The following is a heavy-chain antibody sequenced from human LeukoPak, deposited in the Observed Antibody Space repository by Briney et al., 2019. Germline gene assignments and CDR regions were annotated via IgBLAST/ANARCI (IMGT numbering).Heavy chain of an antibody. Sequence: GGSLRLSCVASGFTFSSDSMSWVRQAPGKGLVWGSYISTSITNKYYADSVKGRFPISRDDAKSSLYLQMNSLRAEDTAVYYCARPSSYFHMDVWGKGTTVTVSS. CDR2: ISTSITNK. CDR3: ARPSSYFHMDV. J-gene: IGHJ6*03. V-gene: IGHV3-48*01. CDR1: GFTFSSDS. D-gene: IGHD2-2*01.